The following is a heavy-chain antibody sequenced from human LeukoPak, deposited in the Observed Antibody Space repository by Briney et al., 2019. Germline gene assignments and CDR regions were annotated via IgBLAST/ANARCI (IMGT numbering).Heavy chain of an antibody. J-gene: IGHJ5*02. Sequence: PGRSLRLSCAASGFTFNNYGMHWVRQAPGKGLEWVAVIWYDGSNKYYADSVKGRFTISRDNSKNTLYLQMNSLRAEGTAVYYCARDLWDSWGQGTLVTVSS. CDR2: IWYDGSNK. D-gene: IGHD3-16*01. CDR1: GFTFNNYG. V-gene: IGHV3-33*01. CDR3: ARDLWDS.